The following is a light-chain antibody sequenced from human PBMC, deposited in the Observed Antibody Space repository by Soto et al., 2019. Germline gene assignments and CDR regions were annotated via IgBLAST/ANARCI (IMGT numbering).Light chain of an antibody. CDR1: QSVSRHY. Sequence: EIVLTQSPATLSLSPGERATLSCRASQSVSRHYLAWYQQRPGQAPRLLIYGASSRATGIPHRFSGSGSGTDFTLTISSLEPEDFAIYYCQQYGSSPGTFGPGTKVDIK. CDR3: QQYGSSPGT. CDR2: GAS. V-gene: IGKV3-20*01. J-gene: IGKJ3*01.